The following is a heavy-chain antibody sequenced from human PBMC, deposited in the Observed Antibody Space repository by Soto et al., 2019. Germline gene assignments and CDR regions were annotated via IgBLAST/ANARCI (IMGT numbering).Heavy chain of an antibody. V-gene: IGHV1-8*01. CDR2: MNPNSGNT. Sequence: QVQLVQSGAEVKKPGASVKVSCKASGYTFTSYDINWVRQATGQGLEWMGWMNPNSGNTGYAQKFQGRVTMTRNTSISTAYKELSSLRSEDTAVYYCASGAARLYYYYGMDVWGQGTTVTVSS. J-gene: IGHJ6*02. CDR3: ASGAARLYYYYGMDV. CDR1: GYTFTSYD.